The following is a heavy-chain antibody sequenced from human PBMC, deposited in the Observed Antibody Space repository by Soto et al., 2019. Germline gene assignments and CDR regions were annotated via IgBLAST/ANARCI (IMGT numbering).Heavy chain of an antibody. V-gene: IGHV3-23*01. D-gene: IGHD2-2*01. CDR1: GFTFSSYA. CDR2: ISGSGGST. CDR3: AKDAGGPSCLFACPGY. J-gene: IGHJ4*02. Sequence: EVQLLESGGGLVQPGGSLRLSCAASGFTFSSYAMSWVRQAPGKGLEWVSAISGSGGSTYYADSVKGRFTISRDNPKNTLYLQMNSLRAEDTAVYYCAKDAGGPSCLFACPGYWGQGTLVTVSS.